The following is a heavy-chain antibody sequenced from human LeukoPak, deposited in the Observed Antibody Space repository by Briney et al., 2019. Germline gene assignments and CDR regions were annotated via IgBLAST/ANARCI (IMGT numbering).Heavy chain of an antibody. J-gene: IGHJ5*02. D-gene: IGHD2-15*01. V-gene: IGHV3-30*02. CDR2: IGYDESKK. CDR3: ANSSFQA. CDR1: GFTLRNSG. Sequence: PGGSLRLSCVASGFTLRNSGMHWVRQAPGKGLEWVALIGYDESKKYYADSVKGRFTTSRDNSKNTLFLQMNSLRIDDTAVYECANSSFQAWGQGTLVTVSS.